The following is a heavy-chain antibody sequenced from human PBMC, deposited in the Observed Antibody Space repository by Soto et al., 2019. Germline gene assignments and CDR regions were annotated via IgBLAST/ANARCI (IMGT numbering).Heavy chain of an antibody. CDR2: IYYSGNT. CDR3: ARGRSDVVVVAAAMVPLDI. J-gene: IGHJ3*02. CDR1: GGSISNYY. V-gene: IGHV4-59*01. D-gene: IGHD2-2*01. Sequence: SETLSLTCTVSGGSISNYYWSWIRQPPGKGLEWIGYIYYSGNTNYKSSLKSRVTISVDTSKNQFSLKLSSVTAADTAVYYCARGRSDVVVVAAAMVPLDIWGQGTMVTVSS.